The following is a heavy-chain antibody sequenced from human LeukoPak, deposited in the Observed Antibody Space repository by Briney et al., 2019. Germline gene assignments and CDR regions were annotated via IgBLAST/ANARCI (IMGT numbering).Heavy chain of an antibody. V-gene: IGHV4-4*07. Sequence: SETLSLTCTVSGGSISYYYWTWIKQPAGKGLEWIGRINTSGSTNYNPSLRSRVTMSVDTSKNQFSLKLSSVTAADTAVYYCARGGRDTKNERDYDHWGQGTLVTVSS. CDR1: GGSISYYY. CDR2: INTSGST. J-gene: IGHJ4*02. D-gene: IGHD1-1*01. CDR3: ARGGRDTKNERDYDH.